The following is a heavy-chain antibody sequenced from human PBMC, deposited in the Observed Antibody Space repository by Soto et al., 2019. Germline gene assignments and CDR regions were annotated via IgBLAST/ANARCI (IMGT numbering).Heavy chain of an antibody. J-gene: IGHJ4*02. V-gene: IGHV1-46*03. CDR1: GYPLTGNY. Sequence: QVQLVQSGAEVKKPGASVKVSCTASGYPLTGNYIHWVRQGPGEGLEWMGKINPSGGTTRYGQKFKGRVSMTRDTSTSTVYMEMSSRRSDDTAVYYCARGEPHSSGWNFDYWGQGTLVIVSP. D-gene: IGHD6-19*01. CDR2: INPSGGTT. CDR3: ARGEPHSSGWNFDY.